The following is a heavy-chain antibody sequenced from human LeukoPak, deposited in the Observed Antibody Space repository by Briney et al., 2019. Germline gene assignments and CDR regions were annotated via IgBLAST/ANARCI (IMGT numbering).Heavy chain of an antibody. CDR3: ARDRIEQQRTLGRSTNYYSYYYMDV. CDR1: GFTFSSYS. J-gene: IGHJ6*03. CDR2: ISSSSSTI. V-gene: IGHV3-48*01. D-gene: IGHD6-13*01. Sequence: GSLRLSCAASGFTFSSYSMNWVRQAPGKGLEWVSYISSSSSTIYYADSVKGRFTISRDNAKNSLYLQMSSLRAEDTAVYYCARDRIEQQRTLGRSTNYYSYYYMDVWGKGTTVTVSS.